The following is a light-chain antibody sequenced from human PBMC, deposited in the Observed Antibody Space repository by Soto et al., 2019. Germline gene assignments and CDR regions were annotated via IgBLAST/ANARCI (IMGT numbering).Light chain of an antibody. Sequence: QLVLTQSPSASASLGASVKLTCTLSSGHSSYAIAWHQQQPEKAPRYLMKLNSDGSHSKGDGIPDRFSGSSSGAERYLTISSLQSEDEADYYCQTWGTGALWVFGGGTKLTVL. CDR3: QTWGTGALWV. CDR1: SGHSSYA. CDR2: LNSDGSH. J-gene: IGLJ3*02. V-gene: IGLV4-69*01.